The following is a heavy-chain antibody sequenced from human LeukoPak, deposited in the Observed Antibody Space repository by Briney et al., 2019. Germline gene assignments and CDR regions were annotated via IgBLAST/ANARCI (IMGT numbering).Heavy chain of an antibody. D-gene: IGHD6-13*01. V-gene: IGHV1-18*01. J-gene: IGHJ6*03. CDR3: ARGHSSSWFASKPYYYYYYMDV. CDR2: ISAYNGNT. Sequence: ASVKVSCKASGYTFTSYGISWVRQAPGQGLEWMGWISAYNGNTNYAQKLQGRVTMTTDTSTSTAYMELRSLRSDDTAVYYCARGHSSSWFASKPYYYYYYMDVWGKGTTVTVSS. CDR1: GYTFTSYG.